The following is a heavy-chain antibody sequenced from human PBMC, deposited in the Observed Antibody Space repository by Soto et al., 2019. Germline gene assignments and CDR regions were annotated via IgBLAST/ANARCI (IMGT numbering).Heavy chain of an antibody. CDR1: GFTFSSYA. V-gene: IGHV3-30-3*01. CDR3: ARDYYDSSGYRMFDY. D-gene: IGHD3-22*01. Sequence: QVQLVESEGGVVQPGRSLRLSCAASGFTFSSYAMHWVRQAPGKGLEWVAVISYDGSNKYYADSVKGRFTISRDNSKNTLYLQMNSLRAEDTAVYYCARDYYDSSGYRMFDYWGQGTLVTVSS. J-gene: IGHJ4*02. CDR2: ISYDGSNK.